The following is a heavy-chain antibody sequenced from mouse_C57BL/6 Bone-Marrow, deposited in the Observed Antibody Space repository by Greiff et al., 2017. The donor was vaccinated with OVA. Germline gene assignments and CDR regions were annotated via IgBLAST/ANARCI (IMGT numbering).Heavy chain of an antibody. CDR2: INPSSGYT. CDR3: ARWGAPYYFDY. J-gene: IGHJ2*01. Sequence: QVQLQQSGAELAKPGASVKLSCKASGYTFTSYWLHWVKQRPGQGLEWIGYINPSSGYTKYNQKFKDKATLTADTSSSTAYMQLSSLTYEDSAVYYCARWGAPYYFDYWGQGTTLTVSS. V-gene: IGHV1-7*01. CDR1: GYTFTSYW. D-gene: IGHD6-1*01.